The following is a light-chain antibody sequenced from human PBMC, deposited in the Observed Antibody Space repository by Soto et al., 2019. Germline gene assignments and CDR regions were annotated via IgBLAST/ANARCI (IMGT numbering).Light chain of an antibody. J-gene: IGLJ1*01. Sequence: QSALTQPASVSGSPGQSITISCTGTSSDVGSYNLVSWYQQHPGKAPKLMIYEGSKRPSGDSNRFSGSNSRNTASLTISGLQAEDVADYYCCSYAGSSTPFVFGTGTKLTVL. V-gene: IGLV2-23*01. CDR1: SSDVGSYNL. CDR3: CSYAGSSTPFV. CDR2: EGS.